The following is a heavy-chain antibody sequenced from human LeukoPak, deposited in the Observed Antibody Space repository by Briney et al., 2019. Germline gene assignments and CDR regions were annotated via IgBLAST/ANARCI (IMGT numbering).Heavy chain of an antibody. CDR1: GGSISSGGYY. CDR2: IYYSGST. V-gene: IGHV4-31*03. CDR3: ARDTGSSWEGSFDY. D-gene: IGHD6-13*01. Sequence: SQTLSLACTVSGGSISSGGYYWSWIRQHPGKGLEWIGYIYYSGSTYYNPSLKSRVTISVDTSKNQFSLKLSSVAAADTAVYYCARDTGSSWEGSFDYWGQGTLVTVSS. J-gene: IGHJ4*02.